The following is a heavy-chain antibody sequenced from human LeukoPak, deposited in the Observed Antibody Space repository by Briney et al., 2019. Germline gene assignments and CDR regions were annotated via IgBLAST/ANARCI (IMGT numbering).Heavy chain of an antibody. CDR2: IYYSGST. Sequence: TASETLSLTCTVSGGSISSSSYYWSWIRQPPGKGLEWIGYIYYSGSTNYNPSLKSRVTISVDTSKDQFSLKLSSVTAADTAVYYCASNKDPDAFDIWGQGTMVTVSS. V-gene: IGHV4-61*01. J-gene: IGHJ3*02. D-gene: IGHD2/OR15-2a*01. CDR1: GGSISSSSYY. CDR3: ASNKDPDAFDI.